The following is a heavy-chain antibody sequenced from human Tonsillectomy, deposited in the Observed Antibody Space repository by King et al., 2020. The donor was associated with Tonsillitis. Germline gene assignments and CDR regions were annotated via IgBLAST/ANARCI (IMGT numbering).Heavy chain of an antibody. CDR3: ARILSAGWYWDFDV. Sequence: QLVQSGAELKQPGESLKISCQASGYSFTNYWIGWVRQMPGKGLEWMGVINPADSSTKYSPSCQGQVTISADKSINTAYLQWSSLEASDTAMYYCARILSAGWYWDFDVWGRGPLVTVSS. CDR2: INPADSST. D-gene: IGHD6-19*01. V-gene: IGHV5-51*01. CDR1: GYSFTNYW. J-gene: IGHJ2*01.